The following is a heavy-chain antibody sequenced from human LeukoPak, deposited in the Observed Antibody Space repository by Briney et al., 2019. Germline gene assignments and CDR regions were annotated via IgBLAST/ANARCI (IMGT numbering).Heavy chain of an antibody. V-gene: IGHV3-7*01. Sequence: GGSLRLSCAASGFTFSSYWMSWVRQAPGKGLEWVANIKQDGSEKYYVDSVKGRFTISRDNAKNTVYLQMNRLRVEDTAVYYCARRGYRGVISIYYYYYMDVWGKGTPVTVSS. D-gene: IGHD2-21*01. CDR1: GFTFSSYW. J-gene: IGHJ6*03. CDR3: ARRGYRGVISIYYYYYMDV. CDR2: IKQDGSEK.